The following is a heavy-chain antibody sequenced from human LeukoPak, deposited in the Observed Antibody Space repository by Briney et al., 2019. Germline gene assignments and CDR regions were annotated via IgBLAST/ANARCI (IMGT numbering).Heavy chain of an antibody. CDR2: ITYDGYYK. J-gene: IGHJ4*02. CDR1: GFTFTSYV. V-gene: IGHV3-30*03. CDR3: ARDLSPVVRASPMGY. D-gene: IGHD3-10*01. Sequence: GTSLRLSCAASGFTFTSYVMHWVRQAPGKGLEWVALITYDGYYKYYSDSVKGRFTISSDTSKNTLYLQMNSLRAEDTAVYYCARDLSPVVRASPMGYWGQGTLVTVSS.